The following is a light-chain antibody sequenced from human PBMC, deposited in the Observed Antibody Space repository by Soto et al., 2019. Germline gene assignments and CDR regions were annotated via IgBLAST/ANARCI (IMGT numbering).Light chain of an antibody. CDR1: QSVSSSY. CDR3: QQYGSSPYT. Sequence: EIVLTQSPGTLSLSPGERATLSCRASQSVSSSYLAWYQQKPGQAPRLLIYGASSRATGIPDRFSGSWSGTDFTLTISRLEPDDFAVYYCQQYGSSPYTFGQGTKLEIK. J-gene: IGKJ2*01. V-gene: IGKV3-20*01. CDR2: GAS.